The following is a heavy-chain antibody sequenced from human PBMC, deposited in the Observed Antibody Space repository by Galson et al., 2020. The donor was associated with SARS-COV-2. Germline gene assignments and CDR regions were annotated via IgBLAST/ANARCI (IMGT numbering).Heavy chain of an antibody. CDR3: TRDHLCMVRGVKYYYYYYGMDV. CDR2: IRSKAYGGTT. D-gene: IGHD3-10*01. Sequence: GESLKISCTASGFTFGDYAMSWVRQAPGKGLEWVGFIRSKAYGGTTEYAASVKGRFTISRDDSKSIAYLQMNSLKTEDTAVYYCTRDHLCMVRGVKYYYYYYGMDVWGQGTTVTVSS. CDR1: GFTFGDYA. V-gene: IGHV3-49*04. J-gene: IGHJ6*02.